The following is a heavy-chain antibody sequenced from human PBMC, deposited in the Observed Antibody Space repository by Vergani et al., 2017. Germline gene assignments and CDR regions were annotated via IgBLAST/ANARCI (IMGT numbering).Heavy chain of an antibody. J-gene: IGHJ6*03. D-gene: IGHD3-22*01. Sequence: EVQLVQSGAEVKKPGESLKISCKGSGYSFTSYWIGWVRQMPGKGLEWMGIIYPGDYDTRYRPSFQGQVTISADKSLSTAYLQWSSLKASDTAMYYCARLYSEYDYDPNSPRGAYYYYMDVWGKGTTVTVSS. CDR1: GYSFTSYW. V-gene: IGHV5-51*03. CDR2: IYPGDYDT. CDR3: ARLYSEYDYDPNSPRGAYYYYMDV.